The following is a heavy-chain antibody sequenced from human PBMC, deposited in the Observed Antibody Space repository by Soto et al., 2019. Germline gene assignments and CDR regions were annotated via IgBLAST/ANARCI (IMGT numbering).Heavy chain of an antibody. CDR2: IDPSDSYT. V-gene: IGHV5-10-1*01. Sequence: PGESLKISCKGSGYSFTSYWISWVRQMPGKGLEWMGRIDPSDSYTNYSPSFQGHVIISVDKSISTAYLRWSSLKASDTAMYYCASAGYSSSYDYYDMDVWGQGTTVTVSS. CDR3: ASAGYSSSYDYYDMDV. CDR1: GYSFTSYW. D-gene: IGHD6-13*01. J-gene: IGHJ6*02.